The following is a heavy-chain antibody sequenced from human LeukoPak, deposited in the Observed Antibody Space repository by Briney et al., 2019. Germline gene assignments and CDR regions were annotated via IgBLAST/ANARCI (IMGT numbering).Heavy chain of an antibody. CDR1: GYSFTSYW. CDR3: ARHVGEPIAVAGIGFDY. V-gene: IGHV5-51*01. J-gene: IGHJ4*02. Sequence: QPLRISSQGSGYSFTSYWIGWVRPMPATGLEWMGIIYLGYSDSRFTQSFQGQATPYASTPTSTAYLQWSCLKASDTAMYYSARHVGEPIAVAGIGFDYWGQGTLVT. D-gene: IGHD6-19*01. CDR2: IYLGYSDS.